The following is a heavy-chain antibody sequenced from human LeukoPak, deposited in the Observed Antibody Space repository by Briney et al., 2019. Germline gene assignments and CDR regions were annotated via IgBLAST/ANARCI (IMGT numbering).Heavy chain of an antibody. Sequence: ASVKVSCKASGYTFTSYAMHWVRQPPGQRLEWMGWINAGNGNTKYSQEFQGRVTITRDTSASTAYMELRSLRSDDTAVYYCARDQQWLVPDYWGQGNLVTVSS. CDR3: ARDQQWLVPDY. D-gene: IGHD6-19*01. CDR1: GYTFTSYA. J-gene: IGHJ4*02. CDR2: INAGNGNT. V-gene: IGHV1-3*01.